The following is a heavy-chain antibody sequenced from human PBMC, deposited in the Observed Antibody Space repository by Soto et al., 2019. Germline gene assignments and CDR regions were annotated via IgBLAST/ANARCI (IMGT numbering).Heavy chain of an antibody. J-gene: IGHJ5*02. CDR1: GGSISSSNW. D-gene: IGHD6-19*01. CDR2: IYHSGST. V-gene: IGHV4-4*02. CDR3: ASSRQWLERGFDL. Sequence: QVQLQESGPGLVKPSGTLSLTCAVSGGSISSSNWWSWVRQPPGKGLEWIGEIYHSGSTNYNPSLKIRVTIPVDKSKNQFSLKLSSVTAADTAVYYCASSRQWLERGFDLWGQGTLVTVSS.